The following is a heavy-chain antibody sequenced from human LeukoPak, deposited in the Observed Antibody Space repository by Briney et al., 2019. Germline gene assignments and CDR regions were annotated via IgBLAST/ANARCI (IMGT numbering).Heavy chain of an antibody. D-gene: IGHD1-26*01. CDR1: GFTFGDYA. CDR3: ARDLLGWELHYFDY. Sequence: GGSLRLSCIGSGFTFGDYAMSWVRQAPGKGLEWVASISGSSSYIYYADSVKGRFTISRDNAKNSLYLQMNSLRAEDTAVYYCARDLLGWELHYFDYWGQGTLVTVSS. J-gene: IGHJ4*02. V-gene: IGHV3-21*01. CDR2: ISGSSSYI.